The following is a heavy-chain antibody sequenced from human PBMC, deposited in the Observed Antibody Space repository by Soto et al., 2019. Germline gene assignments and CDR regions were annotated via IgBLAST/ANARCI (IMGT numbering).Heavy chain of an antibody. CDR2: ISGSGGST. J-gene: IGHJ1*01. V-gene: IGHV3-23*01. D-gene: IGHD3-10*01. CDR1: GFTFSSYA. Sequence: PGGSLRLSCAASGFTFSSYAMSWVRQAPGKGLEWVSAISGSGGSTYYADSVKGRFTISRDNSKNTLYLQMNSLRAEDTAVYYCAGRSESITMVRPPQHWGQGTLVTVSS. CDR3: AGRSESITMVRPPQH.